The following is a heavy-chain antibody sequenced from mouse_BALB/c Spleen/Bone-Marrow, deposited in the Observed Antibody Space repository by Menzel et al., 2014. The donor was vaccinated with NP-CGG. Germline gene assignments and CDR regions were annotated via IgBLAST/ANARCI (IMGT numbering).Heavy chain of an antibody. CDR3: ARDHFYSGNYEFAY. V-gene: IGHV1-69*02. CDR2: IDPSDSET. D-gene: IGHD2-1*01. CDR1: GYTFTGYW. J-gene: IGHJ3*01. Sequence: QVQLQQSGPEVVKPGAPVKVSCKASGYTFTGYWMNWVKQRPGRGLEWIGRIDPSDSETHYNQKFKDKATLTVDKSSSTAYIQLSSLTSEDSAVYYCARDHFYSGNYEFAYWGQGTLVTVSA.